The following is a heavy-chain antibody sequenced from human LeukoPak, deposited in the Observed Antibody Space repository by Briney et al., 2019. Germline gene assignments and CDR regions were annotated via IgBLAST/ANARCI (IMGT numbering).Heavy chain of an antibody. V-gene: IGHV4-39*07. J-gene: IGHJ4*02. CDR1: GGSISSGSYY. CDR3: ARGSKYGDYVYANPPDY. Sequence: SETLSLTCTVSGGSISSGSYYWSWIRQPAGKGLEWIGSIYYSGSTYYNPSLKSRVTISVDTSKNQFSLKLSSVTAADTAVYYCARGSKYGDYVYANPPDYWGQGTLVTVSS. D-gene: IGHD4-17*01. CDR2: IYYSGST.